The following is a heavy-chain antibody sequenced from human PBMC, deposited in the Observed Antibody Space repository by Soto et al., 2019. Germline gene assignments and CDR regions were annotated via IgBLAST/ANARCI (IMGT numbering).Heavy chain of an antibody. CDR2: INANNGKT. V-gene: IGHV1-18*01. J-gene: IGHJ4*02. Sequence: QVQVVQSGAEVKKPGASVKVSCRTSGYTFTNYGISWVRQAPGQGLEWMGWINANNGKTNYIQTLQSRVTMTTDTSTSTAYMELSSLRSDDTAVYYCARDTMTGYLQFDYWGQGTLVTVSS. CDR3: ARDTMTGYLQFDY. D-gene: IGHD3-9*01. CDR1: GYTFTNYG.